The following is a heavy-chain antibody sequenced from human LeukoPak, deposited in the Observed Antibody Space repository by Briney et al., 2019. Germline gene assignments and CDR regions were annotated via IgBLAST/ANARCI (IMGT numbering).Heavy chain of an antibody. V-gene: IGHV4-34*01. CDR2: INHSGSA. J-gene: IGHJ4*02. CDR1: GRSFSDYY. Sequence: SETLSLTCAVYGRSFSDYYWSWIRQPPGKGLEWIGEINHSGSANYNPSLKSRVTISVDTSKNQFSLKLSSVTAADTAVYYCARGSTFYYGSGRYYYNYWGQGTLVTVSS. CDR3: ARGSTFYYGSGRYYYNY. D-gene: IGHD3-10*01.